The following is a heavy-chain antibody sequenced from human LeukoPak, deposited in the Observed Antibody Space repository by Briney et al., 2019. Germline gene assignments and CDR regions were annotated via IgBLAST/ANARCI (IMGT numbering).Heavy chain of an antibody. D-gene: IGHD3-22*01. CDR2: ISWNSGSI. J-gene: IGHJ6*02. CDR3: ATGLVVGRYYYYGMDV. V-gene: IGHV3-9*01. CDR1: GFTFDDYA. Sequence: PGGSLRLSCAASGFTFDDYAMRWVRHAPGKGLEWVSGISWNSGSIFYADSVKGRFTISRDNAKNSLYLQMNSLRAEDTTLYYCATGLVVGRYYYYGMDVWGQGTTVTVPS.